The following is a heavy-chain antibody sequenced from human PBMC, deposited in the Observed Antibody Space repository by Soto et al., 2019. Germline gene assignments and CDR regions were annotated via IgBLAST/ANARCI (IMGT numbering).Heavy chain of an antibody. Sequence: VQLVQSGAEVKKPGASVRVSCKASGYTFTTYDINWVRQAPGHGLEWMGWMNPNNGNTGSAQKFQGRITMTRNTSTNTAYMELNSLRSEDTAVYYCARTYYYNTGTYWFDPSGQGTLVTVSS. D-gene: IGHD3-10*01. J-gene: IGHJ5*02. CDR2: MNPNNGNT. CDR1: GYTFTTYD. V-gene: IGHV1-8*01. CDR3: ARTYYYNTGTYWFDP.